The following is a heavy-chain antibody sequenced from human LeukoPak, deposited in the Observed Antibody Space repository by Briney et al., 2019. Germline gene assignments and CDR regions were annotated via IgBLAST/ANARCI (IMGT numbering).Heavy chain of an antibody. Sequence: GGSLRLSCAASGFTFSSYDMHWVRHATGKGLEWVSAIGTAGDTYYQGSVEGRFTISSENANNSLYLQMNSLRAGDTAVYYCARGGSPTYYYDSSGYYSRLSEVYYYYGMDVWGQGTTVTVSS. V-gene: IGHV3-13*01. CDR3: ARGGSPTYYYDSSGYYSRLSEVYYYYGMDV. CDR2: IGTAGDT. J-gene: IGHJ6*02. D-gene: IGHD3-22*01. CDR1: GFTFSSYD.